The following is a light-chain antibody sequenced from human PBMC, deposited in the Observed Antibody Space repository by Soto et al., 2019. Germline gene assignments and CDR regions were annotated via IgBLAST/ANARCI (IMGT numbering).Light chain of an antibody. J-gene: IGKJ1*01. V-gene: IGKV1-39*01. Sequence: DIQMTQSPSSLSASVGDRVTITCRASRSISSYLNWYQQKPGKAPKLLIYAASSLQSGVPSRFSGSGSGTDFTLTISSLQPDDFATYYCQHYNSYSEAFGQGTKVDIK. CDR3: QHYNSYSEA. CDR1: RSISSY. CDR2: AAS.